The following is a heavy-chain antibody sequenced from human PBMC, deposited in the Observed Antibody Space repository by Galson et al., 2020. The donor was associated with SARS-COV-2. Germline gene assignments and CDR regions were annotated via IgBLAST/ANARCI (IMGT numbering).Heavy chain of an antibody. D-gene: IGHD4-17*01. CDR2: ISWDGGST. V-gene: IGHV3-43D*03. CDR1: GFTFDDYA. J-gene: IGHJ4*02. Sequence: GWSLRLSCAASGFTFDDYAMHWVRQAPGKGLEWVSLISWDGGSTYYADSVKGRFTISRDNSKNSLYLQMNSLRAEDTALYYCAKDILRGGYGAQYRWAYFDYWGQGTLVTVSS. CDR3: AKDILRGGYGAQYRWAYFDY.